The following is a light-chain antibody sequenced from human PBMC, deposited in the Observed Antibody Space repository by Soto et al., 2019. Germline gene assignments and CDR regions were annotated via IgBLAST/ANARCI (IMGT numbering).Light chain of an antibody. V-gene: IGLV3-1*01. J-gene: IGLJ2*01. CDR1: KLGDKF. CDR3: QVWHSGPVF. CDR2: QDT. Sequence: SYELTQPPSVSVSPGQTASITCSGDKLGDKFVSWYQQKPGQSPAVVTYQDTKRPSGIPERFSGSNSGNTATLTIRGTQTLDEGDYYCQVWHSGPVFFGGGTKLTVL.